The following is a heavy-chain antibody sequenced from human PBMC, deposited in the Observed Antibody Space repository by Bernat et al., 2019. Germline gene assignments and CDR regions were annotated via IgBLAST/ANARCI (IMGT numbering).Heavy chain of an antibody. CDR2: ISYDGSNK. CDR1: GFTFSSYG. D-gene: IGHD3-10*01. Sequence: QVQLVESGGGVVQPGRSLRLSCAASGFTFSSYGMHWVRQAPGKGLEWVAVISYDGSNKYYAASVKGRFTISRDNSKNTLYLQMNSLRAEDTAVYYCAKDDYPGVRGVIIYYYYGMDVWGQGTTVTVSS. J-gene: IGHJ6*02. CDR3: AKDDYPGVRGVIIYYYYGMDV. V-gene: IGHV3-30*18.